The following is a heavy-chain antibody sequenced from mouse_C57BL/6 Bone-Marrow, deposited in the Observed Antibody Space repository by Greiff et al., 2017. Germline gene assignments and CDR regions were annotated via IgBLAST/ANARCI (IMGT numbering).Heavy chain of an antibody. CDR2: IHPNSGNT. D-gene: IGHD1-1*01. J-gene: IGHJ2*01. CDR1: GYTFTSSW. Sequence: VQLQQPGPELVKPGASVKFSCKASGYTFTSSWMHWVKQRPGKGLEWIGMIHPNSGNTNYNEKFKSKATLTVDKSSSTAYMQLSSLTSEDSAVYFCARHYCSSWGAYWGQGTPLTVSS. CDR3: ARHYCSSWGAY. V-gene: IGHV1-64*01.